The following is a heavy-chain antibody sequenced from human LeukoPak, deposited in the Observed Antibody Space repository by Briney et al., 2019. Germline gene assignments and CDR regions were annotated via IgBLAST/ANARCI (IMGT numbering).Heavy chain of an antibody. CDR1: GGTFSSYA. CDR2: IIPIFGTA. V-gene: IGHV1-69*06. J-gene: IGHJ4*02. CDR3: ARVPLHGGHLLHFDY. D-gene: IGHD4-23*01. Sequence: ASVKVSCKASGGTFSSYAISWVRQAPGQGLEWMGGIIPIFGTANYAQKFQGRVTITADKSTSTAYMELSSLRSEDTAVYYCARVPLHGGHLLHFDYWGQGTLVTVSS.